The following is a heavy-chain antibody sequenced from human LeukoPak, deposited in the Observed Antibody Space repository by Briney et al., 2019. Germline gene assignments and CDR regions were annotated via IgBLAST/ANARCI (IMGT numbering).Heavy chain of an antibody. D-gene: IGHD3-3*01. CDR1: GYTFTGYY. CDR2: INPNSGGT. V-gene: IGHV1-2*02. Sequence: ASVKVSCKASGYTFTGYYMHWVRQAPGQGLEWMGWINPNSGGTNYAQKFQGRVTMTRDTSISTAYMELSRLRSDDTAVYYCARDRPRITIFGVVIMDPNYFDYWGQGTLVTVSS. CDR3: ARDRPRITIFGVVIMDPNYFDY. J-gene: IGHJ4*02.